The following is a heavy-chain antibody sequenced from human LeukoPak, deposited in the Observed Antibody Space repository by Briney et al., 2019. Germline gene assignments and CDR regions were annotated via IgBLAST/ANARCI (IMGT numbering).Heavy chain of an antibody. CDR2: MNPNSGNT. V-gene: IGHV1-8*01. D-gene: IGHD3-22*01. Sequence: ASVKVSCKASGYTFTSYDINWVRQATGQGREWMGWMNPNSGNTGYAQKFQGRVTMTRNTSISTAYMELSSLRSEDTAVYYCARGPDYYDSSGYYSLKYWGQGTLVTVSS. J-gene: IGHJ4*02. CDR3: ARGPDYYDSSGYYSLKY. CDR1: GYTFTSYD.